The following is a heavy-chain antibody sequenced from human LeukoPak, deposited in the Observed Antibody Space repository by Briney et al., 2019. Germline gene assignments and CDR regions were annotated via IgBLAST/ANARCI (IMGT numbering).Heavy chain of an antibody. D-gene: IGHD6-13*01. J-gene: IGHJ4*02. CDR1: GFTFSSYS. CDR3: ARDSGLAAAGKYYFGY. Sequence: GGSLRLSCAASGFTFSSYSMNWVRQAPGKGLEWVSYISSSSSYIYYADSVKGRFTISRDNAKNSLYLQMNSLRAEDTAVYYCARDSGLAAAGKYYFGYWGQGTLVTVSS. V-gene: IGHV3-21*05. CDR2: ISSSSSYI.